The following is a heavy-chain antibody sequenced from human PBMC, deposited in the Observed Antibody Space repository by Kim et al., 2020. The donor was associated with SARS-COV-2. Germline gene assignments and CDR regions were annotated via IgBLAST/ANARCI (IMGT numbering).Heavy chain of an antibody. V-gene: IGHV4-34*01. D-gene: IGHD6-19*01. CDR3: ARAHGIAVASYDY. Sequence: NPAHKSRVTRSVDTSKNQFSLKLSSVTAADTAVYYCARAHGIAVASYDYWGQGTLVTVSS. J-gene: IGHJ4*02.